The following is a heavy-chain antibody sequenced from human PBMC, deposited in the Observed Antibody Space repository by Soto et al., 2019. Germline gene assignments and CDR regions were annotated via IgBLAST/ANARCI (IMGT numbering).Heavy chain of an antibody. Sequence: SETLSLTCVVSDGSISTYDWWTWVRQPPGKGLEWIGKMFHSGGADYSPSLKSRVTISADSSKNHFSLRLTAVTAADTAVYYCATSNVDSMLEYWGQGTQVTVSS. CDR1: DGSISTYDW. CDR2: MFHSGGA. J-gene: IGHJ4*02. D-gene: IGHD2-2*01. CDR3: ATSNVDSMLEY. V-gene: IGHV4-4*02.